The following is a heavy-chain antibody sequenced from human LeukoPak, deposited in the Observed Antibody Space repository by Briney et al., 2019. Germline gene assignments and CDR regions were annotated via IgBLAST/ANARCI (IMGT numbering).Heavy chain of an antibody. CDR3: ARVPDTAMVTPHFDY. D-gene: IGHD5-18*01. Sequence: PGGSLRLSCAASGFTFSSYWMSWVRQAPGKGLEWVANIKQDGSEKYYVDSVKGRFTISRDNSKNTLYLQMNSLRAEDTAVYYCARVPDTAMVTPHFDYWGQGTLVTVSS. V-gene: IGHV3-7*01. CDR1: GFTFSSYW. CDR2: IKQDGSEK. J-gene: IGHJ4*02.